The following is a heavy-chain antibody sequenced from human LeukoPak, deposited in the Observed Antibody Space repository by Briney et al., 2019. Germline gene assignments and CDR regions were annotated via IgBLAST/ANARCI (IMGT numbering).Heavy chain of an antibody. CDR2: IKSKADGGIS. CDR3: TTTYHYDSSPGSFDY. Sequence: GGSLRLSCAASGFTFTNAWMNWVRQAPGKGLEWVGRIKSKADGGISDYAKPVKGRFTFSRDDSKNTLHLLMNSLKTEDTGVYSCTTTYHYDSSPGSFDYGGQGTLVPVST. J-gene: IGHJ4*02. V-gene: IGHV3-15*01. D-gene: IGHD3-22*01. CDR1: GFTFTNAW.